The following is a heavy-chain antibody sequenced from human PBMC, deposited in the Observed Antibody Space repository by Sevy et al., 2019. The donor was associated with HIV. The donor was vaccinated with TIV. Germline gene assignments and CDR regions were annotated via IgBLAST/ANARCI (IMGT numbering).Heavy chain of an antibody. J-gene: IGHJ4*02. D-gene: IGHD1-26*01. CDR2: IKQDGSQK. Sequence: GGSLRLSCAASAFTFSRYWMGWVRQAPGKGLEWVANIKQDGSQKYYVDSVKGRFTISRDNAKNSLYLQMNSLRAEDTAVYYCARDSGNYYFTYWGQGALVTVSS. CDR1: AFTFSRYW. V-gene: IGHV3-7*01. CDR3: ARDSGNYYFTY.